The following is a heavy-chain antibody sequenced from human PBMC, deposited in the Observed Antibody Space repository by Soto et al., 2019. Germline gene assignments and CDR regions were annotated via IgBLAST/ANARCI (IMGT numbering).Heavy chain of an antibody. D-gene: IGHD6-19*01. CDR3: ARSLSRVAEVPL. CDR1: GFTFSTYW. Sequence: PGGSLRLSCAASGFTFSTYWMHWVRQAPGKGLVWVSRINSDGSSTNYADSVKGRFAILRDNARNSLYLQMNSLRAEDTAVYYCARSLSRVAEVPLWGQGTLVTVSS. CDR2: INSDGSST. J-gene: IGHJ4*02. V-gene: IGHV3-74*01.